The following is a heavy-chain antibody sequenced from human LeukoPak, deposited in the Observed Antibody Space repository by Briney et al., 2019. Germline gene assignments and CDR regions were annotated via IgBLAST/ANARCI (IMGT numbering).Heavy chain of an antibody. Sequence: ASVKVSCKASGYTFTSYDINWVRQATGQGLEWMGWMNPNSGNTGYAQKFQGRVTMTEDTSTDTAYMELSSLRSEDTAVYYCATARSQRYCSSTSCYGDWFDPWGQGTLVTVSS. CDR3: ATARSQRYCSSTSCYGDWFDP. CDR2: MNPNSGNT. J-gene: IGHJ5*02. CDR1: GYTFTSYD. D-gene: IGHD2-2*01. V-gene: IGHV1-8*01.